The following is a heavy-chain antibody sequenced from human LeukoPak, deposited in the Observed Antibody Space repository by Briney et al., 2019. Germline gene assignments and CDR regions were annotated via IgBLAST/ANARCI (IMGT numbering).Heavy chain of an antibody. D-gene: IGHD4-23*01. CDR3: ATTGPFGGNLDLHY. CDR2: FDPEDGET. CDR1: GYTLTELS. Sequence: ASVKVSCKVSGYTLTELSMHWVRQAPGKGLEWMGGFDPEDGETIYAQKFQGRVTMTEDTSTDTAYMELSSLRSEDTAVYYCATTGPFGGNLDLHYWGQGTLVTVSS. V-gene: IGHV1-24*01. J-gene: IGHJ4*02.